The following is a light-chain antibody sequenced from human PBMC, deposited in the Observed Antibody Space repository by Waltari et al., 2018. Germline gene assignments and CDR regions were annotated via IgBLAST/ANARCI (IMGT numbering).Light chain of an antibody. CDR2: QVS. J-gene: IGKJ2*01. CDR1: QIPVHRNGNTY. V-gene: IGKV2-30*02. CDR3: MQHQHCIPGVT. Sequence: DVLMTQSPLSLPVTLGQPASISCRSSQIPVHRNGNTYLSWFQQRPGQSTRRIIYQVSKWDFEIPVTLRGSGSGSELKLKISRVGAEDVEISTCMQHQHCIPGVTFGQGTKLEI.